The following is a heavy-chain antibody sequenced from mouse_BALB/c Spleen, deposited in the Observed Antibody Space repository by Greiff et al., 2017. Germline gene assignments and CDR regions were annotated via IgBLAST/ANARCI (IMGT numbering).Heavy chain of an antibody. CDR3: ARGGTWRSRSAMDY. V-gene: IGHV1S137*01. CDR2: ISTYYGDA. J-gene: IGHJ4*01. CDR1: GYTFTDYA. D-gene: IGHD1-1*01. Sequence: QVQLKQSGAELVRPGVSVKISCKGSGYTFTDYAMHWVKQSHAKSLEWIGVISTYYGDASYNQKFKGKATMTVDKSSSTAYMELARLTSEDSAIYYCARGGTWRSRSAMDYWGQGTSVTVSS.